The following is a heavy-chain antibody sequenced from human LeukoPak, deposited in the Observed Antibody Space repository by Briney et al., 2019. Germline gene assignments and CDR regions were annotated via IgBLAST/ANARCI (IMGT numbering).Heavy chain of an antibody. CDR3: ARVRRYYDSSGFFGY. CDR2: MNPNSGNT. J-gene: IGHJ4*02. Sequence: ASVKVSCKASGYTFTSYDINWVRRATGQGLEWMGWMNPNSGNTGYAQKFQGRVTMTRNTSISTAYMELSSLRSEDTAVYYCARVRRYYDSSGFFGYWGQGTLVTVSS. D-gene: IGHD3-22*01. CDR1: GYTFTSYD. V-gene: IGHV1-8*01.